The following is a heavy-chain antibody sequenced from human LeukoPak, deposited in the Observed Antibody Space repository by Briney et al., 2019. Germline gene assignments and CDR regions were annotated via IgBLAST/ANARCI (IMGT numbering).Heavy chain of an antibody. CDR2: IWYDGGNK. D-gene: IGHD4-17*01. J-gene: IGHJ4*02. CDR3: AKDQSKTVPPRHCFDS. Sequence: GGSLRLSCAASGFTFSNYGLHWVRQAPGKGLEWVAVIWYDGGNKYYADSVKGRFTISRDNSKDTLYLPMNSLSAEDTAVYYCAKDQSKTVPPRHCFDSWGQGTLVTVSS. CDR1: GFTFSNYG. V-gene: IGHV3-33*06.